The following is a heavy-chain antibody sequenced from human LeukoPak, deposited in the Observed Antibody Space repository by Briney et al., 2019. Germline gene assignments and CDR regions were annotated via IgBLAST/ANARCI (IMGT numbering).Heavy chain of an antibody. CDR3: ARDPSITIFGVAYNNNWFDP. CDR2: IWYDGSNK. CDR1: GFTFSSYG. J-gene: IGHJ5*02. Sequence: GGSLRLSCAASGFTFSSYGMHWVRQAPGKGLEWVAVIWYDGSNKYYADSVKGRSTISRDNSKNTLYLQMNSLRAEDTAVYYCARDPSITIFGVAYNNNWFDPWGQGTLVTVSS. D-gene: IGHD3-3*01. V-gene: IGHV3-33*01.